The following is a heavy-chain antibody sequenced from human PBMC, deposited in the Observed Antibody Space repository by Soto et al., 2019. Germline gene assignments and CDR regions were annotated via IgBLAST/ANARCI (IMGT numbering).Heavy chain of an antibody. J-gene: IGHJ4*02. CDR2: ISVSDAFI. CDR3: TRETVAGITGLDY. D-gene: IGHD1-20*01. CDR1: GFNVGAFA. Sequence: GGSLRLSCAASGFNVGAFAVYWVRQAPGKGLEWVSGISVSDAFIYYADSVRGRFSISRDASENILYLQMNSLRVDDTALYYCTRETVAGITGLDYWGPGTLVTVS. V-gene: IGHV3-23*01.